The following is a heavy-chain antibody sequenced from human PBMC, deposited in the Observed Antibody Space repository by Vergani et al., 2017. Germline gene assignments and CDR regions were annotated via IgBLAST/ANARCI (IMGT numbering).Heavy chain of an antibody. CDR3: ARSSTPSDFGELNY. CDR1: GGSFSGYY. Sequence: QVQLQQWGAGLLKPSETLSLTCAVYGGSFSGYYWSWIRQPPGKGLEWIGEINHSGSTNYNPSLKSRVTISVDTSKNQFSLKLSSVTAADTAVYYCARSSTPSDFGELNYWGQGTLVTVSS. V-gene: IGHV4-34*01. CDR2: INHSGST. J-gene: IGHJ4*02. D-gene: IGHD3-10*01.